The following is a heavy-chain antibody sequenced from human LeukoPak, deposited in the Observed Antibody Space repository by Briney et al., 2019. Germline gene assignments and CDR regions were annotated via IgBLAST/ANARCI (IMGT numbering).Heavy chain of an antibody. Sequence: GGSLRLSCAASGFTFSSYAMSWVRQAPGKGLEWVSAISDSGGSTYYADSVKGRFTISRDNSKNTLYLQMNSLRAEDTAVYYCAKDLIVVVITTNDPPHWGQGTLVTVSS. J-gene: IGHJ4*02. D-gene: IGHD3-22*01. CDR2: ISDSGGST. CDR1: GFTFSSYA. V-gene: IGHV3-23*01. CDR3: AKDLIVVVITTNDPPH.